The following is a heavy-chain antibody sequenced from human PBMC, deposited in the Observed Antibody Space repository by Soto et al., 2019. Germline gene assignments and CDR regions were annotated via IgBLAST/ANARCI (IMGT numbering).Heavy chain of an antibody. CDR1: GFTVSSNY. J-gene: IGHJ4*02. CDR3: AFGLGYCSGGSCYPYY. V-gene: IGHV3-53*01. Sequence: RRLSCAASGFTVSSNYMSWVRQAPGKGLEWVSVIYSGGSTYYADSVKGRFTISRDNSKNTLYLQMNSLRAEDTAVYYCAFGLGYCSGGSCYPYYWGQGTLVTVSS. CDR2: IYSGGST. D-gene: IGHD2-15*01.